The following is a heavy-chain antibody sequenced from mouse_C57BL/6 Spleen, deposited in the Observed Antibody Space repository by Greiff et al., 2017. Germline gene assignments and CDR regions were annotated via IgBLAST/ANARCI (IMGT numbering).Heavy chain of an antibody. CDR3: ARSRDYGSSPYYYAMDY. J-gene: IGHJ4*01. D-gene: IGHD1-1*01. Sequence: EVQLQQSGPEMVKPGASVKMSCKASGYTFTDYNMHWVKQSHGKSLEWIGYINPNNGGTSYNQKFKGKATLTVNKSSSTAYMELRSLTSEDSAVYYCARSRDYGSSPYYYAMDYWGQGTSVTVSS. CDR2: INPNNGGT. CDR1: GYTFTDYN. V-gene: IGHV1-22*01.